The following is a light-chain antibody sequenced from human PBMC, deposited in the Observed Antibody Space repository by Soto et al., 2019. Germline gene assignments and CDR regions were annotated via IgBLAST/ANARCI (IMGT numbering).Light chain of an antibody. J-gene: IGKJ4*01. CDR3: QKYTNVPT. CDR1: QGISNY. Sequence: DIPMTQSPSSLSACVGDRVTITCRASQGISNYLAWYQQIPGKVPKLLISAASTLQSGVPSRFSGSGSGTDFTLTISSLQPEDVATYYCQKYTNVPTFGGGTKVEIK. V-gene: IGKV1-27*01. CDR2: AAS.